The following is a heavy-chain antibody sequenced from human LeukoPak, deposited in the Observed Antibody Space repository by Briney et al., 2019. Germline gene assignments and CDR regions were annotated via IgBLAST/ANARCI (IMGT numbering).Heavy chain of an antibody. J-gene: IGHJ6*02. CDR3: ARANGMDV. V-gene: IGHV3-30-3*01. Sequence: PGGSLRLSCAASGFTFSTYAMHWVRQAPGKGLEWLAVISYDGSNKYYADSVKGRFTISRDNSKNTLYLQMSSLRDEDTAVYYCARANGMDVWGQGTTVTVSS. CDR2: ISYDGSNK. CDR1: GFTFSTYA.